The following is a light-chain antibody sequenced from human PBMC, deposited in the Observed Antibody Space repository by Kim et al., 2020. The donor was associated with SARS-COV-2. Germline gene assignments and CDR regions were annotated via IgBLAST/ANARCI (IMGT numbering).Light chain of an antibody. CDR2: AAS. J-gene: IGKJ2*01. V-gene: IGKV1-39*01. CDR1: QSISGY. CDR3: QQSYSAPYT. Sequence: SASVGDRVTITCRASQSISGYLNWYQQKPGKAPNLLIYAASNLHDGVPSRFSGSGYGTDFTLIIRSLQPEDLATYYCQQSYSAPYTFGQGTKLEI.